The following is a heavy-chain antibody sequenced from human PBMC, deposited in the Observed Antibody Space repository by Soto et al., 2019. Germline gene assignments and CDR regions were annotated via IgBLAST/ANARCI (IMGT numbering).Heavy chain of an antibody. Sequence: PRLSCAASGFTFNNYSMSWVRQAPGKGLEWVSASSANGQGIYYADSVKVRFIIYRDSSKNTVFLHMDSLTAEDTAVYYCAKDRNYLRDQFNXWGQGTLVTVSX. CDR2: SSANGQGI. CDR1: GFTFNNYS. J-gene: IGHJ4*02. D-gene: IGHD1-7*01. CDR3: AKDRNYLRDQFNX. V-gene: IGHV3-23*01.